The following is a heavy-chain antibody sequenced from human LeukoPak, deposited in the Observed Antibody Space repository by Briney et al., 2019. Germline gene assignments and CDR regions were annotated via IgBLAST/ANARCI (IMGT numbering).Heavy chain of an antibody. J-gene: IGHJ4*02. D-gene: IGHD3-22*01. Sequence: SETLSLTXTVSGDSIGSYYRSWIRQAPGKGLEWIGYIYYSGSTNYNPSLKSRVTISVDTSKNQFSLKLSSVTAADTAVYYCARIQYYYDSSGYYYFDYWGQGTLATVSS. CDR2: IYYSGST. V-gene: IGHV4-59*01. CDR3: ARIQYYYDSSGYYYFDY. CDR1: GDSIGSYY.